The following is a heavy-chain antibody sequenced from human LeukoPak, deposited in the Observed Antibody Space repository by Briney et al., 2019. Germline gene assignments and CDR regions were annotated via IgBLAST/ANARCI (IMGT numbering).Heavy chain of an antibody. CDR1: GYTFTSYG. CDR3: ARGVHGEDFDY. CDR2: ISAYNGNT. J-gene: IGHJ4*02. V-gene: IGHV1-18*01. Sequence: ASVKVSCKASGYTFTSYGISWVRQAPGQGLEWMGWISAYNGNTNYAQKLQGRVTMTTDTSTSTAYVELRSLRSDDTAVYCCARGVHGEDFDYWGQGTLVTVSS.